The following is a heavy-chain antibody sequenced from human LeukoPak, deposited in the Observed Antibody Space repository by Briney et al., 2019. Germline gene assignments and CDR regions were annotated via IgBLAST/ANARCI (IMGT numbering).Heavy chain of an antibody. CDR1: GFTFSSYS. V-gene: IGHV3-21*01. D-gene: IGHD3-9*01. CDR2: ISSSSSYI. J-gene: IGHJ4*02. CDR3: ARALGGYDILTGQDY. Sequence: PGGSLRLSCAAPGFTFSSYSMNWVRQAPGKGLEWVSSISSSSSYIYYADSVKGRFTISRDNAKNSLYLQMNSLRAEDTAVYYCARALGGYDILTGQDYWGQGTLVTVSS.